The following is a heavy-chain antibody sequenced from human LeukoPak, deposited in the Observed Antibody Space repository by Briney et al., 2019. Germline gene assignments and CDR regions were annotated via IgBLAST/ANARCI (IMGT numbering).Heavy chain of an antibody. Sequence: GGSLRLSCAASGFPFSSYWMHWVRQVPGKGLLWASRINSDGSATIYAGSVRGRFTISRDNAKNTLYLQMSGLRVEDTAVYHCASDSPYYGMDVWGQGTTVTVSS. CDR1: GFPFSSYW. CDR2: INSDGSAT. V-gene: IGHV3-74*01. J-gene: IGHJ6*02. CDR3: ASDSPYYGMDV.